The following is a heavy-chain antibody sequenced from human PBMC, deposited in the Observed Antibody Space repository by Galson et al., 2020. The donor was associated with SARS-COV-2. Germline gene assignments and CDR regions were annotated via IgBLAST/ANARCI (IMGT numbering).Heavy chain of an antibody. CDR3: ARGFGDGYKPDYFDY. V-gene: IGHV3-21*01. J-gene: IGHJ4*02. CDR2: ISSSSSYI. CDR1: GFTFSSYS. D-gene: IGHD3-3*01. Sequence: GGSLRLSCAASGFTFSSYSMNWVRQAPGKGLEWVSSISSSSSYIYYADSVKGRFTISRDNAKNSLYLQMNSLRAEDTAVYYCARGFGDGYKPDYFDYWGQGTLVTVSS.